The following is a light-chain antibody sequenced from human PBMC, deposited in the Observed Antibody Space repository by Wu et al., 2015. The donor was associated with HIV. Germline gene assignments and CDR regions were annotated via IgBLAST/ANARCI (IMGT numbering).Light chain of an antibody. CDR1: QSVGYY. CDR3: QQYGGSPT. V-gene: IGKV3-20*01. J-gene: IGKJ1*01. Sequence: EIVLTQSPGTLSLSPGERATLSCRATQSVGYYVAWYQHKAGQAPRLLIYGVSSRATGIPDRFRGSGSGTDFTLTISRLEPEDFAVYYCQQYGGSPTFGQGTKVDI. CDR2: GVS.